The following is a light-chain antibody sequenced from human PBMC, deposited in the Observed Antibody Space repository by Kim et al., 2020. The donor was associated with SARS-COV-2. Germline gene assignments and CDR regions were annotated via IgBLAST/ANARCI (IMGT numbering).Light chain of an antibody. J-gene: IGLJ2*01. CDR3: QVWDSDTDHVV. CDR2: YDR. V-gene: IGLV3-21*04. CDR1: NIGIKI. Sequence: PGKTDRITCGGNNIGIKIVHWYQQKPGQAPVVVMFYDRDRPSGIPERFSGSNSGNTATLTISRVEAGDEADYYCQVWDSDTDHVVFGGGTQLTVL.